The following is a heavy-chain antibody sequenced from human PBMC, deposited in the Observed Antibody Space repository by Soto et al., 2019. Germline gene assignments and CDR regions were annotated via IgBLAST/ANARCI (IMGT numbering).Heavy chain of an antibody. Sequence: VQLVESGGGVVQPGRSLRLSCAASGFTFSNYGMHWVRQAPGKGLEWVAVISYDGSNKYYADSVKGRFTISRDNSKNTLYLQMNSLRAEDTAVYYCAKDRGYGDLRLGYGMDVWGQGTTVTVSS. CDR3: AKDRGYGDLRLGYGMDV. J-gene: IGHJ6*02. D-gene: IGHD4-17*01. V-gene: IGHV3-30*18. CDR1: GFTFSNYG. CDR2: ISYDGSNK.